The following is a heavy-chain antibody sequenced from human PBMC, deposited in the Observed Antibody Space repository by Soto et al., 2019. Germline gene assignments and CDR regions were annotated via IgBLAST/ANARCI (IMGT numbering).Heavy chain of an antibody. D-gene: IGHD2-2*01. CDR3: AREDSIIIPAVSEF. Sequence: GGSLRLSCTVSGFAFNNYGINWVRQAPGQGLEWVSSISKSDYTYYSDSVKGRFTISRDNAKNSVSLQMNTLRVEDTAVYYCAREDSIIIPAVSEFWGQGTLVTVSS. CDR2: ISKSDYT. V-gene: IGHV3-21*01. J-gene: IGHJ4*02. CDR1: GFAFNNYG.